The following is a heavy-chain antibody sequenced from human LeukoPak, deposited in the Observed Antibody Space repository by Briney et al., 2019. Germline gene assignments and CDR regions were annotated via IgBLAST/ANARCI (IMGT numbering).Heavy chain of an antibody. CDR2: IFYSGST. CDR1: GGSISSSSYY. V-gene: IGHV4-39*01. D-gene: IGHD3-22*01. CDR3: ARPLYHYDSGGYFY. Sequence: SETLSLTCSVSGGSISSSSYYWGWIRQPPGKGLEWIGSIFYSGSTYYNPSLKSRVTISVDTSKNQLSLKLTSVTAEDTAVYYCARPLYHYDSGGYFYWGQGTLVTVSS. J-gene: IGHJ4*02.